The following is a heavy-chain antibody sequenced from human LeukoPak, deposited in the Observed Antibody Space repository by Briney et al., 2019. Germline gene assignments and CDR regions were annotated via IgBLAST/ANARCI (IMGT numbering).Heavy chain of an antibody. CDR1: GGSISSYY. V-gene: IGHV4-4*07. CDR3: ARASYSYDISGWVPFDY. D-gene: IGHD3-22*01. CDR2: IYTSGST. J-gene: IGHJ4*02. Sequence: SETLSLTCTVSGGSISSYYWSWIRQPAGKGLECIGRIYTSGSTNYNPSLKSRVTISGDTSENQFSLRLSSVTAADTAVYYCARASYSYDISGWVPFDYWGQGTLVTVSS.